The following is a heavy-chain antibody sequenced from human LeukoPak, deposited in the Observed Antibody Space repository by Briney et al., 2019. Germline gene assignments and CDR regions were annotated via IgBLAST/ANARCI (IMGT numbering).Heavy chain of an antibody. Sequence: ASVKVSCKASGYTFTSNGISWVRQGPGQGLEWMGWISAYNGNTNYAQKLQGRVTMTTDTSTSTAYMELRSLRSDDTAVYYCAYQLLFNYYYMDVWGKGTTVTVSS. CDR1: GYTFTSNG. CDR2: ISAYNGNT. J-gene: IGHJ6*03. CDR3: AYQLLFNYYYMDV. V-gene: IGHV1-18*01. D-gene: IGHD2-2*01.